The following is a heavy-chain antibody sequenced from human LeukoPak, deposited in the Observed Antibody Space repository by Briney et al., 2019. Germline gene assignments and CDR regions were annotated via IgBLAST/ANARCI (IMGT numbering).Heavy chain of an antibody. CDR2: IYPDGSDT. V-gene: IGHV5-51*01. CDR3: ARQSDRSAHFDY. D-gene: IGHD3-22*01. CDR1: GYSFTNYR. J-gene: IGHJ4*02. Sequence: GESLKISCEGSGYSFTNYRIGLVRQMPGKVLEWMGIIYPDGSDTTYSPSFQGQVTISVDKSTSTAYLRWSSLKASDSAMYYCARQSDRSAHFDYWGRGTLVTVSS.